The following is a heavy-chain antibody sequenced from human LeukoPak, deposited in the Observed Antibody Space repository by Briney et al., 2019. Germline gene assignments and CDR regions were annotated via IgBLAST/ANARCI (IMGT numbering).Heavy chain of an antibody. V-gene: IGHV4-59*08. J-gene: IGHJ3*02. CDR2: IYYSGNT. CDR1: GGSVNGYY. CDR3: GRQTIRTPAFDI. Sequence: SETLSLTCAASGGSVNGYYWSWIRQPPGKGLEWIGYIYYSGNTNYNPSFKSRVTMSVDTSKNQFSLKLSSVTAADTAVYYCGRQTIRTPAFDIWGQGTMVTVSS. D-gene: IGHD1/OR15-1a*01.